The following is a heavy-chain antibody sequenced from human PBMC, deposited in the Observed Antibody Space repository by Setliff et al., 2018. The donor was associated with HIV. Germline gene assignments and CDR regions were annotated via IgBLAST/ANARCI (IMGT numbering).Heavy chain of an antibody. J-gene: IGHJ6*03. V-gene: IGHV4-31*03. Sequence: SETLSLTCTVSGGSISSGGYYWSWIRQHPGKGLEWIGYTYYRGSTYYNPSLKSRVTMSVDTSKNQFSLKLSSVTAADTAVYYCARARGLLPYYYLDVWGKGTTVTVSS. CDR1: GGSISSGGYY. CDR3: ARARGLLPYYYLDV. CDR2: TYYRGST. D-gene: IGHD3-10*01.